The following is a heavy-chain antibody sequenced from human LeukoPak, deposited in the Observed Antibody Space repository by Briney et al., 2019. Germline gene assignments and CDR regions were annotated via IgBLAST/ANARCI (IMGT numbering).Heavy chain of an antibody. D-gene: IGHD3-10*01. V-gene: IGHV4-59*01. Sequence: SETLSLTCTVSGGSINSYYWSWIRQPPGKGLECIGDIHYTGSTNYNPSLKSRVTISVDTSKNQFSLKLSSVTAADTAIYYCARGGYYGSGNDFRFDPWGQGTLVTVSS. CDR3: ARGGYYGSGNDFRFDP. CDR1: GGSINSYY. J-gene: IGHJ5*02. CDR2: IHYTGST.